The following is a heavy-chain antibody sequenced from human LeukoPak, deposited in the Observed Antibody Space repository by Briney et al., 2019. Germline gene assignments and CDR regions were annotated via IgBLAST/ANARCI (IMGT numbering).Heavy chain of an antibody. CDR3: GKTTAGYSSGQKPAWPVDY. CDR2: IFGSGGSP. D-gene: IGHD5-18*01. V-gene: IGHV3-23*01. CDR1: GFTFGSFA. J-gene: IGHJ4*02. Sequence: GGSLRLSCEASGFTFGSFAMYWVRQAPGKGLDWIAGIFGSGGSPHYADSVKGRFTISRDNSKDTVYLQINSLRAEDTAVYYCGKTTAGYSSGQKPAWPVDYWGQGTLVTVSS.